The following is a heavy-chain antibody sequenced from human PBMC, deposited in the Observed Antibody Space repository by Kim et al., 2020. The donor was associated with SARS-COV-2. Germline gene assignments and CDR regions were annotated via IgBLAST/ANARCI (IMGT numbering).Heavy chain of an antibody. Sequence: SETLSLTCTVSSDSITAYYWSWIRQLPGKGLEWIGYIFYSGSTNYNPSLKSRVTISWDTSRNRFSLDLTSVTGADTAVYYCARSEGRASWRRFDYWGQG. J-gene: IGHJ4*02. D-gene: IGHD3-3*01. CDR1: SDSITAYY. V-gene: IGHV4-59*01. CDR2: IFYSGST. CDR3: ARSEGRASWRRFDY.